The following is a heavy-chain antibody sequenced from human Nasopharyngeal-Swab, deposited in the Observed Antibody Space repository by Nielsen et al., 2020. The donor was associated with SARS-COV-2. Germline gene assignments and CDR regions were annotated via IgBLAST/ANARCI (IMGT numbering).Heavy chain of an antibody. V-gene: IGHV3-43*02. D-gene: IGHD4-23*01. J-gene: IGHJ3*02. CDR3: AKVLTPVVTPDEDI. Sequence: WIRQPPGKGLEWVSLISGDGGSTYYADSVKGRFTISRDNSKNSLYLQMNSLRTEDTASYYCAKVLTPVVTPDEDIWGQGTMVTVSS. CDR2: ISGDGGST.